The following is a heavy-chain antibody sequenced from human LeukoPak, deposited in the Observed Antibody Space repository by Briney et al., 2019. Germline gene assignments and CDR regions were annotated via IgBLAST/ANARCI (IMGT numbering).Heavy chain of an antibody. CDR1: GYTLTELS. CDR3: ATDLAAPIRDDAFDI. CDR2: FDPEDGET. V-gene: IGHV1-24*01. J-gene: IGHJ3*02. Sequence: ASVKVSCKVSGYTLTELSMHWVRQAPGKGLEWMGGFDPEDGETIYAQKFQGRVTMTEDTSTDTAYMELSSLRSEDTAVYYCATDLAAPIRDDAFDIWGQGTMVTVSS. D-gene: IGHD6-6*01.